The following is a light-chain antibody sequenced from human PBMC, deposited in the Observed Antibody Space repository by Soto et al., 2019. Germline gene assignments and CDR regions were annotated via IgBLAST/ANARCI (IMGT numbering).Light chain of an antibody. Sequence: EILFTQSPATRSLSPGETATLSCRATQSVGGYIGWYQQKPGQAPRLLIYADSNRDTGIPAMFICSGAGTECTRTISSLQHDDVETDYCQQYNSCSWTFCQGTKV. V-gene: IGKV3D-11*02. CDR1: QSVGGY. CDR3: QQYNSCSWT. CDR2: ADS. J-gene: IGKJ1*01.